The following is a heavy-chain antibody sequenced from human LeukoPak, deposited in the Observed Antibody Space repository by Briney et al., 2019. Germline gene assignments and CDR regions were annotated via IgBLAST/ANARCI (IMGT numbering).Heavy chain of an antibody. CDR1: GGSISSSSYY. Sequence: SETLSLTCTVSGGSISSSSYYWGWLRQPPGQGLEWIVSIYYSGSTYYNPSLKSRVTISVDTSKNQFSLKLSSVTAADTAVYYCARHGPNIAVAGQFDYWGQGTLVTVSS. V-gene: IGHV4-39*01. J-gene: IGHJ4*02. D-gene: IGHD6-19*01. CDR3: ARHGPNIAVAGQFDY. CDR2: IYYSGST.